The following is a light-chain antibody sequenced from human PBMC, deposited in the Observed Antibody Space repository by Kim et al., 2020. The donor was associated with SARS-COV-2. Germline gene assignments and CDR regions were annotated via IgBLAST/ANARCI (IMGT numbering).Light chain of an antibody. CDR3: QQRYNWPLT. J-gene: IGKJ4*01. V-gene: IGKV3-11*01. CDR1: QSVVNF. Sequence: LSPGESATLSCRASQSVVNFLAWYQQKPGQSPRLVIYDTFNRATAIPARFRGSGSGTDFALTISSLEPEDFAVYYCQQRYNWPLTFGGGTKVDIK. CDR2: DTF.